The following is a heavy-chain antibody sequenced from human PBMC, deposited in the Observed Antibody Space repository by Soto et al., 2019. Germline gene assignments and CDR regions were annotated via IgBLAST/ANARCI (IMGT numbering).Heavy chain of an antibody. V-gene: IGHV1-46*02. J-gene: IGHJ4*02. D-gene: IGHD2-21*02. CDR2: INPDGGGT. CDR3: ARDPYCGGDCYHFDF. CDR1: GYTFDSYY. Sequence: QVQLVQSGAEVKKPGASVKVSCKASGYTFDSYYIHWVRQAPGQRLEWMGLINPDGGGTSYAQNLPGRVTMTRDTSTSTVYMALSSLRSEKTAIYYCARDPYCGGDCYHFDFWGQGTLVTVSS.